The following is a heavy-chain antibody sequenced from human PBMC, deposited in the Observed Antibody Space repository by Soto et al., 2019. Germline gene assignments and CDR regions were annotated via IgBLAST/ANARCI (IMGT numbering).Heavy chain of an antibody. CDR1: GGTFNNYA. CDR2: IIPIFNSA. Sequence: QVQLVQSGAEVKRPGSSVKVSCKASGGTFNNYALSWVRQAPGQGLEWMGGIIPIFNSANYAQKFQGRVTITADDPTSKAHMELRSLRPDDTAVYYCAREVTVASYSFDFWGQGTLVTVSS. D-gene: IGHD5-12*01. CDR3: AREVTVASYSFDF. J-gene: IGHJ4*02. V-gene: IGHV1-69*01.